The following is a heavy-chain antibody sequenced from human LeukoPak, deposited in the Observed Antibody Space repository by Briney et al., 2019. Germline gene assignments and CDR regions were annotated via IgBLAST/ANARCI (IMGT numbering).Heavy chain of an antibody. J-gene: IGHJ4*02. CDR3: ARGGHSYGYFPPEH. CDR1: GFTFSSYA. CDR2: ISYDGSNK. Sequence: GRSLRLSCAASGFTFSSYAMHWVRQAPGKGLEWVAVISYDGSNKYYADSVKGRFTISRDNSKNTLYPQMNSLRAEDTAVYYCARGGHSYGYFPPEHWGQGTLVTVSS. V-gene: IGHV3-30-3*01. D-gene: IGHD5-18*01.